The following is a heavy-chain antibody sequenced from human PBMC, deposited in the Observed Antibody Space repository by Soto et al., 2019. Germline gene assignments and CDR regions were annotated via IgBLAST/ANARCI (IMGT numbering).Heavy chain of an antibody. J-gene: IGHJ6*02. CDR3: ARGVRTGFYGMDV. Sequence: QVQLVQSGAEVKKPGSSVKVSCKASGGTLSNYALSWVRQAPGQGLEWVGGIIPIFGTSNYAQKFQGRLTVTADEFTNTAYMELSSLTSEDTAVYYCARGVRTGFYGMDVWGQGTTVTVSS. CDR1: GGTLSNYA. CDR2: IIPIFGTS. D-gene: IGHD3-10*01. V-gene: IGHV1-69*01.